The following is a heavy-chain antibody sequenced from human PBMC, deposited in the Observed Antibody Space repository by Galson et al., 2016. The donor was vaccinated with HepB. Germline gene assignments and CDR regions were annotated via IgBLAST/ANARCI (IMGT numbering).Heavy chain of an antibody. CDR3: ARDRTRKLQKDYYYGMDV. V-gene: IGHV4-61*08. CDR2: ISYSGNT. CDR1: SGSVSSGGYY. D-gene: IGHD4-11*01. Sequence: SETLSLTCTVSSGSVSSGGYYWSWIRQPPGKGLEWIGYISYSGNTNYNPSLKSRVTISLDTSKNQFSLKLNSVIAADTAVYYCARDRTRKLQKDYYYGMDVWGQGTTVTVS. J-gene: IGHJ6*02.